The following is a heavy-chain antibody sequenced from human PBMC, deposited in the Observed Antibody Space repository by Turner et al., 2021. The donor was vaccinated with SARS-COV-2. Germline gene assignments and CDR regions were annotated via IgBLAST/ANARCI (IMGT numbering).Heavy chain of an antibody. CDR1: GFIVSSNY. V-gene: IGHV3-53*02. D-gene: IGHD3-16*01. J-gene: IGHJ4*02. CDR2: IYSGGST. Sequence: EVQLVETGGGLIQPGGSLRLSCAASGFIVSSNYMSWVRQAPGKGLEWVSVIYSGGSTYYADSVKGRCTISRDNSKNTLYLQMNSLRAEDTAVYYCARDWGEYYFDYWGQGTLVTVSS. CDR3: ARDWGEYYFDY.